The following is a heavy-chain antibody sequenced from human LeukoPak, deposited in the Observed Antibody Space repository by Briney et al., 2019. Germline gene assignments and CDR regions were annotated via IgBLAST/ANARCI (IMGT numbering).Heavy chain of an antibody. D-gene: IGHD3-22*01. CDR1: GFTFSSYG. CDR3: AKDTRDSSGYPTADY. V-gene: IGHV3-30*18. J-gene: IGHJ4*02. Sequence: GGSLRLSCAASGFTFSSYGMHWVRQAPGKGLEWVAVISYDGSNKYYADSVKGRFTISRDNSKNTLYLQMNSLRAEYTAVYYCAKDTRDSSGYPTADYWGQGTLVTVSS. CDR2: ISYDGSNK.